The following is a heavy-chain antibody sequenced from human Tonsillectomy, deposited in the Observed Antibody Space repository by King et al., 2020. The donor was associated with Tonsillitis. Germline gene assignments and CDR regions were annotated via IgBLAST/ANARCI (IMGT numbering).Heavy chain of an antibody. V-gene: IGHV3-23*04. J-gene: IGHJ4*02. CDR1: GFTCSTYA. CDR3: AKETSRSYGDY. CDR2: FSGSGCST. Sequence: VQLVESGGGLVQRGGSLRLACAVSGFTCSTYALNWVRQAPGEGLEWFSGFSGSGCSTWYADSVKGRFTISSDKSKNTLYLQMNSLRAEDTAVYYCAKETSRSYGDYWGQGTLVIDSS. D-gene: IGHD1-26*01.